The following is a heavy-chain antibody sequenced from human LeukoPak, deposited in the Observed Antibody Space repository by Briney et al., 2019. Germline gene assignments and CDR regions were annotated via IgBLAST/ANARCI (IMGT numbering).Heavy chain of an antibody. J-gene: IGHJ6*04. CDR3: ALCSSGSYWWKDGMDV. D-gene: IGHD3-10*01. CDR1: GGTFSSYA. CDR2: IIPIFGTA. Sequence: SVKVSCKASGGTFSSYAISWVRQAPGQGLEWMEGIIPIFGTANYAQKFQGRVTITADKSTSTAYMELSSLRSEDTAVYYCALCSSGSYWWKDGMDVWGKGTTVTVSS. V-gene: IGHV1-69*06.